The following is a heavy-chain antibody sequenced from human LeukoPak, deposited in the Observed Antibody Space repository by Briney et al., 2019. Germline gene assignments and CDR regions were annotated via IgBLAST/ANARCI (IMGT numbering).Heavy chain of an antibody. CDR1: GGTCSSYA. CDR2: IIPIFGTA. D-gene: IGHD5-18*01. J-gene: IGHJ3*02. V-gene: IGHV1-69*05. Sequence: SVKVSCKASGGTCSSYAISWVRQAPGQGLEWMGGIIPIFGTANDAQKFQGRVTITTDESTSTAYMELSSLRSEDTAVYYCATDTAMVRGNAFDIWGQGTMVTVSS. CDR3: ATDTAMVRGNAFDI.